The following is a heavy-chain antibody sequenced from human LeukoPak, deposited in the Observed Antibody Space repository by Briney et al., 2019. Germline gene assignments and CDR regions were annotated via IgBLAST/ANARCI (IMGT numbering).Heavy chain of an antibody. CDR1: GFTFSSYG. CDR3: AKDQGSGSPYWFDP. CDR2: ISGSGGST. Sequence: GGSLRLSCAASGFTFSSYGMSWVRQAPGKGLEWVSAISGSGGSTYYADSVKGRFTISRDNSKSTLYLQMNSLRAEDTAVYYCAKDQGSGSPYWFDPWGQGTLVTVSS. V-gene: IGHV3-23*01. D-gene: IGHD6-19*01. J-gene: IGHJ5*02.